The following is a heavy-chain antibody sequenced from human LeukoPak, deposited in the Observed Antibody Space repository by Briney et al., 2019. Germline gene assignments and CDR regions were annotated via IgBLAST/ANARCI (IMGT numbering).Heavy chain of an antibody. D-gene: IGHD6-19*01. CDR2: ISSSSSYI. V-gene: IGHV3-21*04. CDR3: AKVPFSSGWYGRSFFDY. J-gene: IGHJ4*02. CDR1: GFTFSSYS. Sequence: GGSLRLSCAASGFTFSSYSMNWVRQAPGKGLEWVSSISSSSSYINYADSVRGRFTISRDNAKNSLFLQMDSLRGEDTAVYYCAKVPFSSGWYGRSFFDYWGQGTLVTVSS.